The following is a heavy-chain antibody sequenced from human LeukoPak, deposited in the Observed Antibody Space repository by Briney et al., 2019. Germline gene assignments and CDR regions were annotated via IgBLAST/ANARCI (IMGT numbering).Heavy chain of an antibody. Sequence: GASVNVSCKASVGTFSSYAISWVRQAPGQGLEWMGWISAYYGNTNYAQKLQGRVTMTTDTSTSTAYMELRSLRSDDTAVYYCARADIVGATTLDYWGQGTLVTVSS. D-gene: IGHD1-26*01. CDR1: VGTFSSYA. J-gene: IGHJ4*02. CDR2: ISAYYGNT. CDR3: ARADIVGATTLDY. V-gene: IGHV1-18*01.